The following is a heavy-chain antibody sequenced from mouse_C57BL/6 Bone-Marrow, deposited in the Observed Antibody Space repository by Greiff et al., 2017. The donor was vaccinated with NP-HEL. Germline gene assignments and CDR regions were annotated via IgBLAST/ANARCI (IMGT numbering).Heavy chain of an antibody. V-gene: IGHV5-4*03. D-gene: IGHD1-1*01. CDR1: GFTFSSYA. Sequence: EVKVVESGGGLVKPGGSPKLSCAASGFTFSSYAMSWVRQTPEKRLEWVATISDGGSYTYYPDNVKGRFTISRDNAKNNLYLQMSHLKSEDTAMYYCATTVVARPYYFDYWGQGTTLTVSS. CDR3: ATTVVARPYYFDY. J-gene: IGHJ2*01. CDR2: ISDGGSYT.